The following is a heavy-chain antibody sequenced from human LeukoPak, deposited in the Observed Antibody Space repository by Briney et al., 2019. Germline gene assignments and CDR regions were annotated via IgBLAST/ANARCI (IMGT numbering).Heavy chain of an antibody. V-gene: IGHV4-59*01. D-gene: IGHD5-12*01. Sequence: TSETLSLTCTVSGASISSYYWSWIRQPPGKGLEWIGYIFYSGSTKYNPSLKSRATISVDTSKNQFSLKLSSVTAADTAVYYCARDRGLSGYDGLGYYYYGMEVWGQGTTVTVSS. CDR3: ARDRGLSGYDGLGYYYYGMEV. J-gene: IGHJ6*02. CDR1: GASISSYY. CDR2: IFYSGST.